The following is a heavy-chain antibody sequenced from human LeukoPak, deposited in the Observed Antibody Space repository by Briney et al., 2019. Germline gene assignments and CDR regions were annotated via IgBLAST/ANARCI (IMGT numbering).Heavy chain of an antibody. CDR2: IKGDGSAQ. V-gene: IGHV3-7*01. Sequence: GGSLRLSRAPSGFSLSIYCMTWVPQAPGKGPEWVANIKGDGSAQFYVDSVKGRFAIGRDNARNSLYLHMNSLRDEDTAVYYCATSVDTASGPYWGQGTLVTVSS. CDR3: ATSVDTASGPY. CDR1: GFSLSIYC. D-gene: IGHD5-18*01. J-gene: IGHJ4*02.